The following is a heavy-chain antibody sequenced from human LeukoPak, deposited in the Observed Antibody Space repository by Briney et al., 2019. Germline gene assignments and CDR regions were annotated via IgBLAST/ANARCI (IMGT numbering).Heavy chain of an antibody. J-gene: IGHJ4*02. CDR2: IYSGGST. CDR3: ARDTSSSSWAPNFDY. CDR1: GFTVSSNY. D-gene: IGHD6-13*01. V-gene: IGHV3-53*01. Sequence: PGGSLRLSCAASGFTVSSNYMSWVHQAPGKGLEWVSVIYSGGSTYYADSVKGRFTISRDNSKNTLYLQMNSLRAEDTAVYYCARDTSSSSWAPNFDYWGQGTLVTVSS.